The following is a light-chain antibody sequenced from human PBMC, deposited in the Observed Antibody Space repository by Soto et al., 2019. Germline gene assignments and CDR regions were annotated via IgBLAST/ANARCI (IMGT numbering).Light chain of an antibody. CDR1: SSNIGNDY. V-gene: IGLV1-47*01. J-gene: IGLJ3*02. Sequence: QSVLNQPPSASGTPGQKVSISCSGSSSNIGNDYVYWYRQLPGTVPKLLIYRNNQRPSEVPDRFSASKSGTSASLAISGLRSEDEADYYCAAWDDSLSVVFGGGTKLTVL. CDR2: RNN. CDR3: AAWDDSLSVV.